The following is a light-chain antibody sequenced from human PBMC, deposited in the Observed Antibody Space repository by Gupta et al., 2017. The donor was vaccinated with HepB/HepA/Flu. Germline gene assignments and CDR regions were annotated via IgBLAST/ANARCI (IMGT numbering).Light chain of an antibody. J-gene: IGLJ3*02. CDR1: SSDVGAYNY. CDR2: EVS. V-gene: IGLV2-8*01. CDR3: SSYAGSNNWV. Sequence: QTALTQPPSASGSAGQSVTLSCTGTSSDVGAYNYVSRYQQHPGKAPKLMIYEVSKRPSGVPDRFSGSKSGNTASLTVSGLQADDEADYYCSSYAGSNNWVFGGGTKLTVL.